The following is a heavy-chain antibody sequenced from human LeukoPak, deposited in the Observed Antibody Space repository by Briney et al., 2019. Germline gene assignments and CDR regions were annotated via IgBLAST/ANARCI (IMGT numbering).Heavy chain of an antibody. CDR2: INPNSGGT. J-gene: IGHJ4*02. D-gene: IGHD2-2*01. CDR3: ARGDIVVVPASGPEGY. CDR1: GYTFTGYY. Sequence: AASVKVSCKASGYTFTGYYMHWVRQAPGQGLEWMGWINPNSGGTNYAQKCQGRVTMTRDTSISTAYMELSRLRSDDTAVYYCARGDIVVVPASGPEGYWGQGTLVTVSS. V-gene: IGHV1-2*02.